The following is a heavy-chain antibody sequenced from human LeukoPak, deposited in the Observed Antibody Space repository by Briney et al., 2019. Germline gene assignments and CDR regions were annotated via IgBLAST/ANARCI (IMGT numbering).Heavy chain of an antibody. CDR2: INHSGST. CDR3: ARDFRGQWLSPLSD. Sequence: SETLSLTCAVYGGSFSGYYWSWIRQPPGKGLEWIGEINHSGSTNYNPSLKSRVTISVDTSKNQFSLKLSSVTAADTAVYYCARDFRGQWLSPLSDWGQGTLVTVSS. CDR1: GGSFSGYY. V-gene: IGHV4-34*01. D-gene: IGHD6-19*01. J-gene: IGHJ4*02.